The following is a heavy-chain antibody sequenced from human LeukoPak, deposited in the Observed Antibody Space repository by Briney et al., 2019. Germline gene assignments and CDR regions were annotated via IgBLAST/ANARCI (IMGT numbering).Heavy chain of an antibody. CDR1: GGSISSSSYY. CDR3: ARQAIGFGEFHFDY. J-gene: IGHJ4*02. D-gene: IGHD3-10*01. V-gene: IGHV4-39*01. CDR2: MYYSGNT. Sequence: TLPLTCTVSGGSISSSSYYWGWIRQPPGKGLEWIGSMYYSGNTHYNPSLKSRITISVNTSKNQFSLKLSSVTAADTAVYYCARQAIGFGEFHFDYWGQGTLVTVSS.